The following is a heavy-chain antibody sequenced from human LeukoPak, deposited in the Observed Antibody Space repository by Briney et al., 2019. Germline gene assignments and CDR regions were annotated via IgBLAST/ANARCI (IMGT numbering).Heavy chain of an antibody. D-gene: IGHD5-24*01. Sequence: SETLSLTCTVSGCSISSANYYWNWIRQPPGKGLEGFGYISDSGSTHYNPSLKSLATISADTSKNQCSLKLNSMTAAATAVYHCARGGDGYNYVYWGQGTLVTVSS. CDR2: ISDSGST. CDR3: ARGGDGYNYVY. CDR1: GCSISSANYY. J-gene: IGHJ4*02. V-gene: IGHV4-30-4*01.